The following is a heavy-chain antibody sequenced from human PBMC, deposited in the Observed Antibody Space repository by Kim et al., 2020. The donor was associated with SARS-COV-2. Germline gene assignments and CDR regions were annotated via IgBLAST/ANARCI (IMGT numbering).Heavy chain of an antibody. CDR1: GGSISSGSYY. Sequence: SETLSLTCTVSGGSISSGSYYWSWIRQPAGKGLEWIGRIYTSGSTNYNPSLKSRVTISVDTSKNQFSLKLSSVTAADTAVYYCARGVAVAGTLWFDPWGQGTLVTVSS. V-gene: IGHV4-61*02. CDR2: IYTSGST. J-gene: IGHJ5*02. CDR3: ARGVAVAGTLWFDP. D-gene: IGHD6-19*01.